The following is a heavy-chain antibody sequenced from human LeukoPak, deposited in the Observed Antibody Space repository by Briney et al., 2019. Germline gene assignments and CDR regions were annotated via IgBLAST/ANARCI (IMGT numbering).Heavy chain of an antibody. CDR3: AKDTIRYSSSPGGFDP. Sequence: SGGSLRLSCAASGFTFSDYYMSWIRQAPGKGLEWVSYISSSGSTIYYADSVKGRFTISRDNSKNTLYLQMNSLRAEDTAVYYCAKDTIRYSSSPGGFDPWGQGTLVTVSS. J-gene: IGHJ5*02. CDR1: GFTFSDYY. V-gene: IGHV3-11*04. D-gene: IGHD6-6*01. CDR2: ISSSGSTI.